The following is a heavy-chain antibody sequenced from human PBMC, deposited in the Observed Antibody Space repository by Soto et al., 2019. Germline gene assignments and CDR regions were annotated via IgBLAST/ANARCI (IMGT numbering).Heavy chain of an antibody. J-gene: IGHJ5*02. CDR2: ANGRGSR. D-gene: IGHD3-3*01. CDR3: ARGLAPTLFGTVPTPNWFDP. CDR1: GGAFSGYF. Sequence: QVQLQQWGAGLLKSSETLSLTCGVYGGAFSGYFWGWLRQSPGKGLEWLAGANGRGSRNYNPFLRGPLPISLDPSKNQFSLMRSSVTSADTAVYYGARGLAPTLFGTVPTPNWFDPWGQGTQVTVSS. V-gene: IGHV4-34*01.